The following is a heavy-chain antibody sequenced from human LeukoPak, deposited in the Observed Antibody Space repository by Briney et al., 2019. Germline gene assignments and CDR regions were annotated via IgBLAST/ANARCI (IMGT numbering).Heavy chain of an antibody. D-gene: IGHD3-10*01. J-gene: IGHJ4*02. CDR2: ISSSSSYI. CDR3: ASFSARIRGVILFDY. Sequence: PGGSLRLSCAASGFTFSSYSMNWVRQAPGKGLEWVSSISSSSSYIYYADSVKGRFTISRDNAKNSLYLQMNSLRAEDTAVYYCASFSARIRGVILFDYWGQGTLVTVSS. CDR1: GFTFSSYS. V-gene: IGHV3-21*01.